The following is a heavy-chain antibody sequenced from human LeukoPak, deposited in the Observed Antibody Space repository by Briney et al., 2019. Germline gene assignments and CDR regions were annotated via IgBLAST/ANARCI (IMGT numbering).Heavy chain of an antibody. CDR2: MNPNSGNT. CDR1: GYTFTSYD. V-gene: IGHV1-8*03. Sequence: ASVNVSCKASGYTFTSYDINWVRQATGQGLEWMGWMNPNSGNTGYAQKFQGRVTITRNTSISTAYMELSSLRSEATTVYYCARGARSYYYYYMDVWGKGTTVTVSS. D-gene: IGHD6-6*01. CDR3: ARGARSYYYYYMDV. J-gene: IGHJ6*03.